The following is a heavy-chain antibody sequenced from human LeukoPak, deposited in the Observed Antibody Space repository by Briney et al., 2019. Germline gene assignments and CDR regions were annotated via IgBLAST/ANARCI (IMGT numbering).Heavy chain of an antibody. J-gene: IGHJ5*02. CDR1: GYTFTGYY. CDR2: INPNSGGT. Sequence: ASVKVSCKASGYTFTGYYIHWVRQAPGQGLEWMGWINPNSGGTKYAQKFQGRVTMTRDTSTSTAYMGLSRLRSDDTAVYYRAKGRVMAGTKSLTYNWFDPWGQGTLVTVSS. D-gene: IGHD6-19*01. CDR3: AKGRVMAGTKSLTYNWFDP. V-gene: IGHV1-2*02.